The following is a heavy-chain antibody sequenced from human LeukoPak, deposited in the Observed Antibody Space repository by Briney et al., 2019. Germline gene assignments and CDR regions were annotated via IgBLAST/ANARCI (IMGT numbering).Heavy chain of an antibody. V-gene: IGHV4-61*01. CDR3: ASGMGELPS. CDR1: GGSVSSGSYY. CDR2: ISYSGST. D-gene: IGHD1-26*01. Sequence: PSETLSLTCTVSGGSVSSGSYYWSWIGQPPGKRLEWIGYISYSGSTNYNPSLKSRVTISVDTSKNQFSLKLSSVTAADTAVYYCASGMGELPSWGQGTLVTVSS. J-gene: IGHJ5*02.